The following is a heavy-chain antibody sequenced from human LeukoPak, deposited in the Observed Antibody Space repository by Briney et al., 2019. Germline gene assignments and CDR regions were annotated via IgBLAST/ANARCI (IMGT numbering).Heavy chain of an antibody. D-gene: IGHD2-8*02. Sequence: GGSLRLSCAASGFTFSSYDMHWVRHATGKGLEWVSAIGTAGDTYYPGSVKGRFTISRENAKNSLYLQMNSLRAGDTAVYYCARALGGYDAIDYWGQGTLVTVSS. CDR3: ARALGGYDAIDY. CDR1: GFTFSSYD. CDR2: IGTAGDT. V-gene: IGHV3-13*01. J-gene: IGHJ4*02.